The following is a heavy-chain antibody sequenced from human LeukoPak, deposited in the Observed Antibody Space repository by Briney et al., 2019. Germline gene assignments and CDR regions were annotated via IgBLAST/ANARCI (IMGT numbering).Heavy chain of an antibody. V-gene: IGHV4-39*01. J-gene: IGHJ4*02. CDR2: IYYSGST. Sequence: SETLSLTRTVSGGSISSSSYYWGWIRQPPGKGLEWIGSIYYSGSTYYNPSLKSRVTISVDTSKNQFSLKLSSVTAADTAVYYCARQDYGSGSYEFDYWGQGTLVTVSS. D-gene: IGHD3-10*01. CDR3: ARQDYGSGSYEFDY. CDR1: GGSISSSSYY.